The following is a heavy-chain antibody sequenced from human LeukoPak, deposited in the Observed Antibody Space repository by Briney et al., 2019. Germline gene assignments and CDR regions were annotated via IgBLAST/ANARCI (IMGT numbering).Heavy chain of an antibody. Sequence: SETLSLTCTVSGGSISSYYWSWIRQPPGKGLEWIGYIYYSGSTNYSPSLKSRVTISVDTSKNQFSLKLSSVTAADTAVYYCARENNDYGGKKAFDYWGQGTLVTVSS. D-gene: IGHD4-23*01. J-gene: IGHJ4*02. V-gene: IGHV4-59*12. CDR3: ARENNDYGGKKAFDY. CDR2: IYYSGST. CDR1: GGSISSYY.